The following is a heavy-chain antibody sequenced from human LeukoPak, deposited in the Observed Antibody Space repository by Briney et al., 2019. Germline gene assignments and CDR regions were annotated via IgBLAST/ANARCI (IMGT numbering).Heavy chain of an antibody. CDR1: GYTFTSYY. D-gene: IGHD3-9*01. Sequence: ASVKVSCKASGYTFTSYYMHWVRQAPGQGLEWMGIINPSGGSTSYAQKFQGRVTMTRNTSISTAYMELSSLRSEDTAVYYCARSYDILTGYYTLWGQGTLVTVSS. J-gene: IGHJ4*02. CDR3: ARSYDILTGYYTL. V-gene: IGHV1-46*01. CDR2: INPSGGST.